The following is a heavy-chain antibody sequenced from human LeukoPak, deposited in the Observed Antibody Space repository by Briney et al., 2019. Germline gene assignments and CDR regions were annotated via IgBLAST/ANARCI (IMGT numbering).Heavy chain of an antibody. D-gene: IGHD2-2*01. V-gene: IGHV3-30*04. J-gene: IGHJ5*02. CDR1: GFIFANHA. Sequence: GRSLRLSCEASGFIFANHAMHWVRQAPGKGLEWLALISYDEKNKFYAESVRGRFTISRDTSNNTLFLQMSSLSAEDTAVYFCARAYPRHCSSTSCYSRLDPWGQGTLVTVSS. CDR2: ISYDEKNK. CDR3: ARAYPRHCSSTSCYSRLDP.